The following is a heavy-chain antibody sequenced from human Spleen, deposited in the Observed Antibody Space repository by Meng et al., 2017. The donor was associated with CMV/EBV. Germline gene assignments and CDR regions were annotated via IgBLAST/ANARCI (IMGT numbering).Heavy chain of an antibody. CDR1: GFHFSTYS. CDR2: ISSSGTTI. Sequence: GESLKISCAASGFHFSTYSMNWVRQAPGKGLEWVSYISSSGTTITYADSVEGRFTISRDNAKNSLDLQMTSLRVEDTAVYYCARVGEGSGSYYKGKILKYYYYAMDVWGQGTTVTVSS. V-gene: IGHV3-48*04. J-gene: IGHJ6*02. D-gene: IGHD3-10*01. CDR3: ARVGEGSGSYYKGKILKYYYYAMDV.